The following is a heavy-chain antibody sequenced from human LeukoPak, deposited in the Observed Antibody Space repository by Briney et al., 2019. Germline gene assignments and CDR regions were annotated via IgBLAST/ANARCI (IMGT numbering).Heavy chain of an antibody. D-gene: IGHD4-17*01. J-gene: IGHJ4*02. CDR2: ISSSSTYI. Sequence: GGSLRLSCAASGFTFSYYNMNWVRQAPGTGLEWVSSISSSSTYIYYADSVKGRFTISRDNAKNSLYLEMNSLRAEDTAVYYCARDPWTNYGDYVRFDYWGQGTLVTVSS. CDR1: GFTFSYYN. CDR3: ARDPWTNYGDYVRFDY. V-gene: IGHV3-21*01.